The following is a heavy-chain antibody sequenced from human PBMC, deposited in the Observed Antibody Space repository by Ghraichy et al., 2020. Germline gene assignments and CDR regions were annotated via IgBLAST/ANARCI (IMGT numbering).Heavy chain of an antibody. J-gene: IGHJ4*02. CDR3: AKGWGELPN. V-gene: IGHV3-23*01. CDR1: GFTFSSYG. D-gene: IGHD1-7*01. CDR2: INGGGGAT. Sequence: GGSLRLSCAASGFTFSSYGMTWVRQAPGKGLEWVSGINGGGGATYYADSVKGRFTISRDNSKNTVYLQMNSLTAEDTAFYYCAKGWGELPNWGQGTLVTGSS.